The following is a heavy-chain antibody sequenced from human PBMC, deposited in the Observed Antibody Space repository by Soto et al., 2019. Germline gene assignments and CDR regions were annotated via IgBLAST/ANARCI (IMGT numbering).Heavy chain of an antibody. CDR2: ISYDGSNK. J-gene: IGHJ4*02. CDR3: AKDRRRGYSGDDY. D-gene: IGHD5-12*01. V-gene: IGHV3-30*18. Sequence: QVQLVESGGGVVQPGRSLRLSCAASGFTFSSYGMHWVRQAPGKGLEWVAVISYDGSNKYYADSVKGRFTISRDNSKNTLYLQMNSLRAEDTAVYYCAKDRRRGYSGDDYWGQGTLVTVSS. CDR1: GFTFSSYG.